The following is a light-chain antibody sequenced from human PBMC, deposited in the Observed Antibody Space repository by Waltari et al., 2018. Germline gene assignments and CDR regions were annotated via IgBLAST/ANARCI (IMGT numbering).Light chain of an antibody. CDR1: SSTFGSNY. V-gene: IGLV1-51*02. CDR3: GTWDSSLSGAV. Sequence: QPVLTQPPSVSAAPGQRVTISCSGGSSTFGSNYLSWYRQFPGTAPKPLIYENTERPSGIPGRCSGAKAGTAATLDITGLQAGDEADYYCGTWDSSLSGAVFGGGTHLTVL. CDR2: ENT. J-gene: IGLJ7*01.